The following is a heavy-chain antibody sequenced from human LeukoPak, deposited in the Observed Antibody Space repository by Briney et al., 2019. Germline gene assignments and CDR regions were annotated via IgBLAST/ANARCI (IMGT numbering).Heavy chain of an antibody. J-gene: IGHJ5*02. V-gene: IGHV3-11*04. Sequence: KTGGSLRLSCAASGFTFSDYYMSWIRQAPGKGLEWVSYISSSGSTIYYADSVKGRFTISRDNAKNSLYLQMNSLRAEDTAVYYCARESRGLWFGESLHWFDPWGQGTLVTVSS. D-gene: IGHD3-10*01. CDR1: GFTFSDYY. CDR2: ISSSGSTI. CDR3: ARESRGLWFGESLHWFDP.